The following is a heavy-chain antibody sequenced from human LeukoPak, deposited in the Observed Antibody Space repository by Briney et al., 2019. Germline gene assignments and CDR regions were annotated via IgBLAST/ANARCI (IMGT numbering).Heavy chain of an antibody. V-gene: IGHV1-69*13. D-gene: IGHD3-10*01. CDR3: ARAWLNMVRGGYYYYGMDV. CDR1: GYTFTSYA. J-gene: IGHJ6*02. Sequence: SVKVSCKASGYTFTSYAMNWVRQAPGQGLEWMGGIIPIFGTANYAQKFQGRVTITADESTSTAYMELSSLRSEDTAVYYCARAWLNMVRGGYYYYGMDVWGQGTTVTVSS. CDR2: IIPIFGTA.